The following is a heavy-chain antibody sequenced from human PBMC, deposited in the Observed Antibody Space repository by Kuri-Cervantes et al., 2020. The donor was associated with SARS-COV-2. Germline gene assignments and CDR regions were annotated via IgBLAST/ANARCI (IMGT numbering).Heavy chain of an antibody. V-gene: IGHV1-69*06. J-gene: IGHJ4*02. CDR1: GGTFSSYA. CDR3: ASPYITMVRGVIITGDYYFDY. Sequence: SVKVSCKASGGTFSSYAISWVRQAPGQGLEWMGGIIPIFGTANYAQKFQGRVSITADRSTSTAYMELSSLRSEDTAVYYCASPYITMVRGVIITGDYYFDYWGQGTLVTVSS. D-gene: IGHD3-10*01. CDR2: IIPIFGTA.